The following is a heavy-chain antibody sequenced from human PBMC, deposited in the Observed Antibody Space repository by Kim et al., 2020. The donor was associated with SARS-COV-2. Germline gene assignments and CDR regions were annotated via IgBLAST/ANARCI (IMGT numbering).Heavy chain of an antibody. D-gene: IGHD3-10*01. CDR3: ARGGWYYYGVLAHKGYAFDI. Sequence: ASVKVSCKASGYTFTSYGISWVRQAPGQGLEWMGWISAYNGNTNYAQKLQGRVTMTTDTSTSTAYMELRSLRSDDTAVYYCARGGWYYYGVLAHKGYAFDIWGQGTMVTVSS. CDR2: ISAYNGNT. V-gene: IGHV1-18*01. J-gene: IGHJ3*02. CDR1: GYTFTSYG.